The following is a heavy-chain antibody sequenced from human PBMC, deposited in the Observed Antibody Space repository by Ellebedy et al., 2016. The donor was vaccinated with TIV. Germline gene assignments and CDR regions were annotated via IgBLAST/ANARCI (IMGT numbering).Heavy chain of an antibody. V-gene: IGHV4-34*01. CDR2: INRSGRT. Sequence: SETLSLTXAVSGASFNDNSYWSWIRQPPGKGLEWIGEINRSGRTNYNLSLKSRVTISLDTSKNQFSLSLRSVTAADTAVYYCVRVGKVATFGHHYYGVDVWGQGTTVTVSS. CDR1: GASFNDNSY. J-gene: IGHJ6*02. D-gene: IGHD5-12*01. CDR3: VRVGKVATFGHHYYGVDV.